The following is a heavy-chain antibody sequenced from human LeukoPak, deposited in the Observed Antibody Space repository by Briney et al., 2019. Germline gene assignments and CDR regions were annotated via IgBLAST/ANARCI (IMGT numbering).Heavy chain of an antibody. Sequence: GASVKVSCKASGYTFTGYYMHWVRQAPGQGLEWVGWINPNSGGTNYAQKFQGRVTMTRDTSISTAYMELYSLTSDDTAVYYCARGDGSGILDIWGQGTMVAVSS. D-gene: IGHD3-10*01. CDR3: ARGDGSGILDI. CDR1: GYTFTGYY. CDR2: INPNSGGT. J-gene: IGHJ3*02. V-gene: IGHV1-2*02.